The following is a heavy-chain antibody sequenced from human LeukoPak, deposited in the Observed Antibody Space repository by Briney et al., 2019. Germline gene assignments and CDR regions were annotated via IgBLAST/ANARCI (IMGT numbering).Heavy chain of an antibody. J-gene: IGHJ5*02. D-gene: IGHD3-22*01. CDR2: INHSGST. V-gene: IGHV4-34*01. CDR3: ARVVIDDSRFVWFDP. Sequence: SETLSLTCAVYGGSFSGYYWSWIRQPPGKGLEWIGEINHSGSTNYNPSLKSRVTISVDTSKNQFSLKLSSVTAADTAVYYCARVVIDDSRFVWFDPWGQGTLVTVSS. CDR1: GGSFSGYY.